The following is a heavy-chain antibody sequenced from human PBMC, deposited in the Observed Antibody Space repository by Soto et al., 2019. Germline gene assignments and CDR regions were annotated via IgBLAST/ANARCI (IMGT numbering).Heavy chain of an antibody. J-gene: IGHJ4*02. CDR1: GGTFSSYA. D-gene: IGHD3-22*01. Sequence: QVQLVQSGAEVKKPGSSVKVSCKASGGTFSSYAISWVRQAPGQGLEWMGGIIPIFGTANYAQKFQGRVTITADESTSIAYMELSSLRSEDTAVYYCARDTYYDSSGYPSAQFDYWGQGTLVTVSS. V-gene: IGHV1-69*12. CDR3: ARDTYYDSSGYPSAQFDY. CDR2: IIPIFGTA.